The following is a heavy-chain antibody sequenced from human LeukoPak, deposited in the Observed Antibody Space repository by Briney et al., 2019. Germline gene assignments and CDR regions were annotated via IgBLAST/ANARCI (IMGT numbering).Heavy chain of an antibody. D-gene: IGHD4-11*01. V-gene: IGHV3-11*06. Sequence: GVSLRLSCAASGFTFSDYYRVWMRQAPGRGLEGISYISATCITTTYADSMKGRSTTSRDNAPTSLSLYMNLLRAEDTALYYSASSLNTVIIRPYSSAYWGPGTPVTASS. CDR3: ASSLNTVIIRPYSSAY. J-gene: IGHJ1*01. CDR2: ISATCITT. CDR1: GFTFSDYY.